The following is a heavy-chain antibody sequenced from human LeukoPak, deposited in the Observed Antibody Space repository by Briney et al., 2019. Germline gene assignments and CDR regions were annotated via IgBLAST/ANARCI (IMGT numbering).Heavy chain of an antibody. CDR2: INDRGST. CDR1: GGPLSGYS. V-gene: IGHV4-34*10. Sequence: SETLSLTCAIYGGPLSGYSWSWIRQPPGKGLEWIGEINDRGSTTYNPSLQSRPSMSLDTSRKQFSLTLGSVTAADTAVYFCARSGRYQIYWGQGTLVTVSS. CDR3: ARSGRYQIY. J-gene: IGHJ4*02. D-gene: IGHD3-10*01.